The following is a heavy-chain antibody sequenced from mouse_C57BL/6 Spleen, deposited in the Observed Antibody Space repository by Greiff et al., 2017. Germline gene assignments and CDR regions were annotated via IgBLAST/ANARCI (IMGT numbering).Heavy chain of an antibody. CDR2: IDPSDSYT. V-gene: IGHV1-50*01. CDR3: AREAQANAMDY. Sequence: VKLQQPGAELVKPGASVKLSCKASGYTFTSYWMQWVKQRPGQGLEWIGEIDPSDSYTNYNQKFKGKATLTVDTSSSTAYMQLSSLTSEDSAVYYCAREAQANAMDYWGQGTSVTVSS. D-gene: IGHD3-2*02. J-gene: IGHJ4*01. CDR1: GYTFTSYW.